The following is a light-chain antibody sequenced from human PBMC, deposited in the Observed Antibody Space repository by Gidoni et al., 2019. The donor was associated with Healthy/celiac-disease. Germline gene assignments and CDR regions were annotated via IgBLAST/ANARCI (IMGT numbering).Light chain of an antibody. CDR1: NIESKS. V-gene: IGLV3-21*03. Sequence: SYVLTQPPSGSGDPGKKDEITCGGNNIESKSWHVYQQNPGLAPVLVVYDDSDRPSWIPERFSGSNSGSTATLTISRVEAGYEADYSCQVWDSNSAQYVFGSGTKVTV. CDR3: QVWDSNSAQYV. CDR2: DDS. J-gene: IGLJ1*01.